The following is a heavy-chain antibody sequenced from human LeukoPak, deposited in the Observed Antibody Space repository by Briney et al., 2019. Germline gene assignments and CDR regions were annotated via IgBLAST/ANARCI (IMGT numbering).Heavy chain of an antibody. V-gene: IGHV4-39*07. D-gene: IGHD2-15*01. J-gene: IGHJ4*02. CDR3: ARDDGLVAALFDY. Sequence: KASETLSLTCTVSGGSISSSSYYWGWIRQPPGKGLEWIVSIYYSGSTYYNPSLKSRVTISVDTSKNQFSLKLSSVTAADTAVYYCARDDGLVAALFDYWGQRTLVTVSS. CDR2: IYYSGST. CDR1: GGSISSSSYY.